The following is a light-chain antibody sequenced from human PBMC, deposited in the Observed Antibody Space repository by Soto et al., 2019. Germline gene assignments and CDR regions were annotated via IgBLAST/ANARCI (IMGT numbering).Light chain of an antibody. Sequence: EIVLTQSPAILSLSPGEKATLSCRASQTVSSSLAWYQQKAGQAPRLLIYEASNRATGIPARFSGSGSGADFTLTISSLEPEDFALYYCQQHINWPLTFGGGTKVDIK. V-gene: IGKV3-11*01. CDR2: EAS. CDR3: QQHINWPLT. J-gene: IGKJ4*01. CDR1: QTVSSS.